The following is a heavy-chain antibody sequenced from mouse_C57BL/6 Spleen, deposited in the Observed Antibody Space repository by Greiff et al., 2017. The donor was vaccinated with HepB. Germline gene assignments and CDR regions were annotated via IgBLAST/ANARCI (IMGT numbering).Heavy chain of an antibody. CDR2: IDPSDSYT. D-gene: IGHD1-1*01. Sequence: QVQLQQPGAELVMPGASVKLSCKASGYTFTSYWMHWVKQRPGQGLEWIGEIDPSDSYTNYNQKFKGKSTLTVAKSSSTAYMRLSNLTSEDSAVYYCARGYNTTVGDYYAMDYWGQGTSVTVSS. CDR1: GYTFTSYW. J-gene: IGHJ4*01. CDR3: ARGYNTTVGDYYAMDY. V-gene: IGHV1-69*01.